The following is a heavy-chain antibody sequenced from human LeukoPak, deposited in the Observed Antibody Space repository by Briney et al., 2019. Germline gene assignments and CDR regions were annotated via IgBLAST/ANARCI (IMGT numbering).Heavy chain of an antibody. Sequence: GESLKISCQGSGYIFTTYWIAWVRQMPGKGLEWMGIIYPGDSDTRYSPSFQGQVTISADKSISTAYLHWSSLKASDTAIYYCARASRDGYNQNFDYWGQGTLVTVSS. J-gene: IGHJ4*02. CDR1: GYIFTTYW. D-gene: IGHD5-24*01. CDR3: ARASRDGYNQNFDY. CDR2: IYPGDSDT. V-gene: IGHV5-51*01.